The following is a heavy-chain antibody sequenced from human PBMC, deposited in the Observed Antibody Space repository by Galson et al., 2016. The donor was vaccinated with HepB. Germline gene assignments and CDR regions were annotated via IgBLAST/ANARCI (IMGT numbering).Heavy chain of an antibody. CDR3: ARVMSADPWFDY. CDR1: GDSINNSPYD. J-gene: IGHJ4*02. V-gene: IGHV4-39*07. CDR2: IYHSGSF. D-gene: IGHD3-16*01. Sequence: ETLSLTCTVSGDSINNSPYDWAWFRQPPGKGLEWIGTIYHSGSFYYNPSLESRVTISVDTSKNQFSLKVNSVTAADTAVYYCARVMSADPWFDYWGQGTLVTVSS.